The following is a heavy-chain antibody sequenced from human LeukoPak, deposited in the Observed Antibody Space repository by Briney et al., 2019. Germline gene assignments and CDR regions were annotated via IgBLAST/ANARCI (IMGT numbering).Heavy chain of an antibody. V-gene: IGHV1-69*13. D-gene: IGHD2/OR15-2a*01. Sequence: SVKVSCKASGGTFSSYAISWVRQAPGQGLEWMGGIIPIFGTANYAQKFQGRVTITADESTSTAYMELSSLISDDTAVYYCARDQSFYDAGDQRFDYWGQGTLVTVSS. J-gene: IGHJ4*02. CDR3: ARDQSFYDAGDQRFDY. CDR2: IIPIFGTA. CDR1: GGTFSSYA.